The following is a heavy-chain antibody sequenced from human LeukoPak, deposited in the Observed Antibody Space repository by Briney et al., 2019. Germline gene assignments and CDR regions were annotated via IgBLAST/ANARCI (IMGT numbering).Heavy chain of an antibody. V-gene: IGHV4-34*01. D-gene: IGHD3-10*01. CDR1: GGSFSGYY. CDR2: INHSGST. J-gene: IGHJ4*02. CDR3: ARGFPHYYGSGSYLNY. Sequence: SKTLSLTCAVYGGSFSGYYWSWIRQPPGKGLEWIGEINHSGSTNYNPSLKSRVTISVDTSKNQFSLKLSSVTAADTAVYYCARGFPHYYGSGSYLNYWGQGTLVTVSS.